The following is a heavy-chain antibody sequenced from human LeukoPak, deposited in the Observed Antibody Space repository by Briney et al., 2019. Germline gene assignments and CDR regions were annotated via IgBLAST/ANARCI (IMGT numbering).Heavy chain of an antibody. J-gene: IGHJ5*02. CDR3: AREEWFDP. CDR2: IYNSGTT. Sequence: SETLSLTCTISGGSISSYYWTWIRQPPGKGLEWIGYIYNSGTTNYNPSLKSRVTMSVDTSKNQFSLKLSSVTAADTAVYYCAREEWFDPWGQGTLVTVSS. CDR1: GGSISSYY. V-gene: IGHV4-59*04.